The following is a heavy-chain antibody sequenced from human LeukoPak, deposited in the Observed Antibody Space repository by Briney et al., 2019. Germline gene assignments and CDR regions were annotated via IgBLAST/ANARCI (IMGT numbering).Heavy chain of an antibody. J-gene: IGHJ4*02. D-gene: IGHD3-9*01. Sequence: GESLKISCKGSGYSFTSYWIGWVRQMPGKGLEWMGWINTNTGNPTYAQGFTGRFVFSLDTSVSTAYLQISSLKAEDTAVYYCARERIRYFDWLVGYWGQGTLVTISS. CDR1: GYSFTSYW. CDR2: INTNTGNP. V-gene: IGHV7-4-1*02. CDR3: ARERIRYFDWLVGY.